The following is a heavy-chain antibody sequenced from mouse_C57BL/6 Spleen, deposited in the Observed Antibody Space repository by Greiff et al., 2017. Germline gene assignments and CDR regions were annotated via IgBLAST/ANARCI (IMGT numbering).Heavy chain of an antibody. CDR1: GFTFSDYG. J-gene: IGHJ2*01. Sequence: EVKLVESGGGLVKPGGSLKLSCAASGFTFSDYGMHWVRQAPEKGLEWVAYISSGSSTIYYADTVKGRFTISRDNAKNTLFLQMTSLRSEDTAMYYCAREISTMVTYFDSWGQGTTLTVSS. D-gene: IGHD2-2*01. CDR2: ISSGSSTI. CDR3: AREISTMVTYFDS. V-gene: IGHV5-17*01.